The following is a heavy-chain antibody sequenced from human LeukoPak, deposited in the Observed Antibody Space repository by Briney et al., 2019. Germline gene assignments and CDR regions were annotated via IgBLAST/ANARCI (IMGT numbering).Heavy chain of an antibody. D-gene: IGHD2-21*02. J-gene: IGHJ4*02. Sequence: PGGSLRLSCAASGFTFSSYGMHWVRQAPGKGLEWVAFIRYDGSNKYYADSVKGRFTIFRDNSKNTLYLQMNSLRAEDTAVYNCAKERSCGGDCYYFDYWGQGTLVTVSS. V-gene: IGHV3-30*02. CDR3: AKERSCGGDCYYFDY. CDR2: IRYDGSNK. CDR1: GFTFSSYG.